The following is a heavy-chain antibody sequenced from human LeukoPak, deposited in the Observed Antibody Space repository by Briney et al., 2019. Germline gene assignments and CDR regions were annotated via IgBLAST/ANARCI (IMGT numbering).Heavy chain of an antibody. CDR1: GLPFSDYY. CDR2: ISASSSYT. CDR3: AAGTAADF. D-gene: IGHD6-13*01. J-gene: IGHJ4*02. Sequence: GGSLRLSCVLSGLPFSDYYMNWIRLAPGKGREWISYISASSSYTDYADSVKGRFTISRDNAKNTLYLQMNSLGVEDTAVYYCAAGTAADFWGQGPVVSVSS. V-gene: IGHV3-11*03.